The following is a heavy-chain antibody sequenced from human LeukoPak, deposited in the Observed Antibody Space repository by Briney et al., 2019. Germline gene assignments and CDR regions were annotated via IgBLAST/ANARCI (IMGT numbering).Heavy chain of an antibody. Sequence: SETLSLTCAVYGGSFSGYYWGWIRQPPGKGLEWIGEINHSGSTNYNPSLKSRVTISVDTSKNQFSPKLSSVTAADTAVYYCARVVLRYCSSTSCYRAGRFDYWGQGTLVTVSS. CDR2: INHSGST. V-gene: IGHV4-34*01. J-gene: IGHJ4*02. CDR1: GGSFSGYY. D-gene: IGHD2-2*01. CDR3: ARVVLRYCSSTSCYRAGRFDY.